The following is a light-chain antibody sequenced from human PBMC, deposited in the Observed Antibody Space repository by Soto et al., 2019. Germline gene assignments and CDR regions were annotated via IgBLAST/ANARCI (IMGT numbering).Light chain of an antibody. V-gene: IGKV3-15*01. Sequence: EIVMTQSPATLSVSPGERVTLSCRAGQSISSNLAWYQQKPGQAPRLLISDASTRATGIPARFSGSGSGTEFTLTISSLQSEDFAVYHCQQYNNWPLTFGGGTKVEIK. CDR1: QSISSN. CDR3: QQYNNWPLT. CDR2: DAS. J-gene: IGKJ4*01.